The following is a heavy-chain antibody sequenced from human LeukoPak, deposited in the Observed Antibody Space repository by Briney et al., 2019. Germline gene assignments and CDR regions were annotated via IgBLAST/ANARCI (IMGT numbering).Heavy chain of an antibody. CDR1: GFTFSNFA. Sequence: GGSLRPSCAASGFTFSNFAMSWVRQAPGKGLEWVSSISGSGSSTYYADSVKGRFTISRDNSKNTLYLQMNSLRAEDTAVYYCAKGQRFLARSDWFDPWGQGTLVTVSS. D-gene: IGHD3-3*01. V-gene: IGHV3-23*01. CDR2: ISGSGSST. J-gene: IGHJ5*02. CDR3: AKGQRFLARSDWFDP.